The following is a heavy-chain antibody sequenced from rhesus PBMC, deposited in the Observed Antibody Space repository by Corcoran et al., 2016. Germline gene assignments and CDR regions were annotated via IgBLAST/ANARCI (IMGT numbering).Heavy chain of an antibody. Sequence: EVQLVESGGGLVQPGGSLSLSCAASGFTFSSSAMQWVRQASGKGLEWGGRIRSKSNNYETGYAASVKGRFTISRDDSKNTAYLQMNSLKTEDTAVYYCTGNPFDYWGQGVLVTVSS. CDR2: IRSKSNNYET. CDR1: GFTFSSSA. CDR3: TGNPFDY. V-gene: IGHV3-118*01. J-gene: IGHJ4*01. D-gene: IGHD4-17*01.